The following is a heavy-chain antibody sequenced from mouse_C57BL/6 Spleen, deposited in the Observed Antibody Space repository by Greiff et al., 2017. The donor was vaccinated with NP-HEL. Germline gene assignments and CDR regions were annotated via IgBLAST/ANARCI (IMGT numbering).Heavy chain of an antibody. CDR3: TTERTARATYYAMDY. D-gene: IGHD3-2*01. CDR1: GFNIKDYY. CDR2: IDPEDGDT. Sequence: VQLKESGAELVRPGASVKLSCTASGFNIKDYYMHWVKQRPEQGLEWIGRIDPEDGDTEYAPKFQGKATMTADTSSNTAYLQLSSLTSEDTAVYYCTTERTARATYYAMDYWGQGTSVTVCS. J-gene: IGHJ4*01. V-gene: IGHV14-1*01.